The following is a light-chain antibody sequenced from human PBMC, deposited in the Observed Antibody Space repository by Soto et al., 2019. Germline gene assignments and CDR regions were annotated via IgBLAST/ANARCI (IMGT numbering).Light chain of an antibody. V-gene: IGLV2-23*01. Sequence: QSVLTQPASVYGSPGQSITIACTGTSRDVGSYNLVSWYQQHPGKAPKLMMYEGSKRPSGVSNRFSGSKSGNTASLTISGLQAEDEADYYCCSYAGSSTWVFGEGTKLTVL. J-gene: IGLJ3*02. CDR3: CSYAGSSTWV. CDR2: EGS. CDR1: SRDVGSYNL.